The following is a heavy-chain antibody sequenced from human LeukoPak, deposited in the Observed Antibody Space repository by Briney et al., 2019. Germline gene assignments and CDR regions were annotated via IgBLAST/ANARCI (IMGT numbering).Heavy chain of an antibody. CDR2: IYSGGST. Sequence: GGSLRLSCSASGFTFGDYVLIWVRQAPGKGLEWVSVIYSGGSTYYADSVKGRFTISRDNSKNTLYLQMNSLRAEDTAVYYCARDPDPWGRGTLVTVSS. J-gene: IGHJ5*02. V-gene: IGHV3-66*01. CDR3: ARDPDP. CDR1: GFTFGDYV.